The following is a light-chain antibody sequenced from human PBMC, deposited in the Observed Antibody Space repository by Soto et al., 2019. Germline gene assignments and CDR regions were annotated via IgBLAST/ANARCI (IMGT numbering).Light chain of an antibody. CDR3: QQYGSSHPYT. J-gene: IGKJ2*01. Sequence: EVVLTQSPGTLSLSPGERATLSCRASQSVSNNYFAWYQQKPRQAPRLLIVGSSDRATGIPDRFSGSGSRTDFTLPTSTLAPEDFAVYYCQQYGSSHPYTFGQGTKLEIK. CDR1: QSVSNNY. V-gene: IGKV3-20*01. CDR2: GSS.